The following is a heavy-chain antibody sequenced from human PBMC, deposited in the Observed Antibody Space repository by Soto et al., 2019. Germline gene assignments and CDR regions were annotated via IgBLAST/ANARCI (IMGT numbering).Heavy chain of an antibody. J-gene: IGHJ3*02. V-gene: IGHV4-59*01. CDR2: IYYSGST. D-gene: IGHD2-2*01. CDR1: GGSISSYY. Sequence: PSETLSLTCTVSGGSISSYYWSWIRQPPGKGLEGIGYIYYSGSTNYNPSLKSRVTISVDTSKNQFSLKLSSVTAADTAVYYCERDSCRSTSCYESAFDIWGQGTMVTVSS. CDR3: ERDSCRSTSCYESAFDI.